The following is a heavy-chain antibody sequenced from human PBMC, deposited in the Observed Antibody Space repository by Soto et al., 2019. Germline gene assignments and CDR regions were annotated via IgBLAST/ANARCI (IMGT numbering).Heavy chain of an antibody. V-gene: IGHV1-58*01. CDR2: IVVGSGNT. J-gene: IGHJ4*02. CDR1: GFTFTSSA. Sequence: SVKVSCKASGFTFTSSAVQWVRQARGQRLEWIGWIVVGSGNTNYAQKFQERVTITRDMSTSTAYMELSSLRSEDTAVYYCAAWESRGYSYGYFDYWGQGTLVTVS. CDR3: AAWESRGYSYGYFDY. D-gene: IGHD5-18*01.